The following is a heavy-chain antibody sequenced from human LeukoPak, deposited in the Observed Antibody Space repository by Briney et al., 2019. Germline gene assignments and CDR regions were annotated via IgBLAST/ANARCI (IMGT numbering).Heavy chain of an antibody. D-gene: IGHD6-13*01. V-gene: IGHV3-21*01. CDR2: ISSGSSYI. CDR1: GFTFSSYT. Sequence: PGGSLRLSCAASGFTFSSYTMNWVRQAPGKGLEWVSIISSGSSYIHYADSVKGRFTISRDNAKNSLYLQMNSLRAEDTAVYYCAKDRAIAAVGTGPLNYWGQGTLVIVSS. J-gene: IGHJ4*02. CDR3: AKDRAIAAVGTGPLNY.